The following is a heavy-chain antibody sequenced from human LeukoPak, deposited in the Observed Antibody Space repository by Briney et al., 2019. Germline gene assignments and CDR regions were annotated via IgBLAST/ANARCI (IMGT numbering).Heavy chain of an antibody. CDR1: GFTVSSNY. J-gene: IGHJ3*02. CDR3: ATLYSSSAEGAFDI. V-gene: IGHV3-53*01. Sequence: QSGGSLRLSCAASGFTVSSNYMSWVRQAPGKGLEWVSVIYSGGSTYYADCVKGRFTISRDNSKNTLYLQMNSLRAEDTAVYYCATLYSSSAEGAFDIWGQGTMVTVSS. D-gene: IGHD6-6*01. CDR2: IYSGGST.